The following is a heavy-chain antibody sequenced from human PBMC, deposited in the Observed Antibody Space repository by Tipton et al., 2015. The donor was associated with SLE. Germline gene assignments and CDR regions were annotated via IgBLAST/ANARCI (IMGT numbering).Heavy chain of an antibody. Sequence: TLSLTCTVSGGSISSGSYYWSWIRHSAGKGLEWIGNIYSSGSTNYNPSLKSRVTMSVDTSKNQVSLKLNSVTAADAAVYYCARVGSSFGFDIWGQGTMVTVSS. J-gene: IGHJ3*02. V-gene: IGHV4-61*09. CDR2: IYSSGST. D-gene: IGHD6-13*01. CDR3: ARVGSSFGFDI. CDR1: GGSISSGSYY.